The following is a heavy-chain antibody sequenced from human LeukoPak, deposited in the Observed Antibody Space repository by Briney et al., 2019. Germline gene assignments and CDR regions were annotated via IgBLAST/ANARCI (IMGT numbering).Heavy chain of an antibody. Sequence: GGSLRLSCEASGFTFSSYAMHWVRQARGKGLEWVAVIWYDGSNKYYVDSVKGRFTISRDNSKNTLYLQMNSLRAEDTAVYYCAREASPKALGYWGQGTLVTVSS. CDR3: AREASPKALGY. CDR2: IWYDGSNK. CDR1: GFTFSSYA. V-gene: IGHV3-33*01. J-gene: IGHJ4*02.